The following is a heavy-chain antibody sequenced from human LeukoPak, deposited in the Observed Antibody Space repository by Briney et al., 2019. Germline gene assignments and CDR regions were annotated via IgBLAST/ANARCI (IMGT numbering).Heavy chain of an antibody. Sequence: PGGSLRLSCAASGFSFITYSMNWVRQAPGKGLEWVSAISSSGSYIYYADSVKGRFTISRDDAKNSLYLQMNSLRAEETAVYYCAELGITMIGGVWGKGTTVTISS. CDR1: GFSFITYS. CDR3: AELGITMIGGV. CDR2: ISSSGSYI. D-gene: IGHD3-10*02. J-gene: IGHJ6*04. V-gene: IGHV3-21*01.